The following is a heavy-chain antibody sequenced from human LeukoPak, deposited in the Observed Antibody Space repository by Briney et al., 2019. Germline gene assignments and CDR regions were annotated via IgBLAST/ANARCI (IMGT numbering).Heavy chain of an antibody. D-gene: IGHD3-16*01. CDR2: IYYSGST. J-gene: IGHJ2*01. CDR1: GGSMSSYY. V-gene: IGHV4-59*01. Sequence: SETLSLTCTVSGGSMSSYYWSWIRQPPGKGLEWIGYIYYSGSTNYNPSLKSRVTISVDTSKNQFSLKLSSVTAADTAVYYCAREALRRYFDLWGRGTLVTVSS. CDR3: AREALRRYFDL.